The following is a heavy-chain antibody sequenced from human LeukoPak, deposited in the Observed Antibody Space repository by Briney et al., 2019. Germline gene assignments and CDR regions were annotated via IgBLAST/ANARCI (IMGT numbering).Heavy chain of an antibody. CDR1: GFTFSNYV. V-gene: IGHV3-30*04. J-gene: IGHJ4*02. CDR2: IPFAGKNK. CDR3: ARENTGSDGGHDY. Sequence: HTGGSLRLPCAASGFTFSNYVIHWVRQAPAKGLEWVAGIPFAGKNKSYAGSVKDRFTISRDNSKNTVDLQMNSLTSEDTAVYYCARENTGSDGGHDYWGQGTLVTVSS. D-gene: IGHD4-23*01.